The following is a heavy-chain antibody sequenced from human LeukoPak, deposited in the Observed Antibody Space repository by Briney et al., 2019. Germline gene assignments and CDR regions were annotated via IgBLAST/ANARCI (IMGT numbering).Heavy chain of an antibody. Sequence: GGSLRLSCAASGFTFSNYAMSWVRQAPGKGLEWVANIKQDGSEKYYVDSVKGRFTISRDNAKNSLYLQMNSLRAEDTAVYYCARSLTSKLYWGQGTLVTVSS. J-gene: IGHJ4*02. V-gene: IGHV3-7*01. CDR2: IKQDGSEK. D-gene: IGHD4-11*01. CDR1: GFTFSNYA. CDR3: ARSLTSKLY.